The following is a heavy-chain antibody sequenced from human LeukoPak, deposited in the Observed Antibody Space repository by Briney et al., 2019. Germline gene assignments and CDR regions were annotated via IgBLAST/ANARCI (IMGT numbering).Heavy chain of an antibody. J-gene: IGHJ5*02. CDR3: ARERRIAVAANWFDP. D-gene: IGHD6-19*01. CDR1: GYTFTDYF. Sequence: ASVKVSCKAFGYTFTDYFIHWVRHAPGQGLEWMGWINPNSDGTNYAQKFQGRVTMTRDTSISTAYMELSRLRSDDTAVYYCARERRIAVAANWFDPWGQGTLVTVSS. V-gene: IGHV1-2*02. CDR2: INPNSDGT.